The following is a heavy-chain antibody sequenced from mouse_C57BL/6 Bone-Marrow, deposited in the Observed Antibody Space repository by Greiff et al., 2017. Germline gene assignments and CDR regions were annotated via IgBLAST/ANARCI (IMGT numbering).Heavy chain of an antibody. CDR2: IYPGDGDT. CDR1: GYAFSSSW. CDR3: ARSPTTGKKTRYAMDY. J-gene: IGHJ4*01. D-gene: IGHD4-1*02. Sequence: QVQLQQSGPELVKPGASVKISCKASGYAFSSSWMNWVKQRPGKGLEWIGRIYPGDGDTNYNGKFKGKATLTADKSSLTAYMQLSSLTSEDSAVYFCARSPTTGKKTRYAMDYWGQGTSVTVSS. V-gene: IGHV1-82*01.